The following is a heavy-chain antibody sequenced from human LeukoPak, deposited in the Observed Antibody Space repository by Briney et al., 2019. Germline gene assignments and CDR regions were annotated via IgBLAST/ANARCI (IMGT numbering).Heavy chain of an antibody. D-gene: IGHD4-11*01. CDR3: ARLRNYGDFDY. CDR1: GGSFSGYY. J-gene: IGHJ4*02. CDR2: INHSGST. V-gene: IGHV4-34*01. Sequence: PSETLSLTCAVYGGSFSGYYWSWIRQPPGKGLEWIGEINHSGSTNYNPSLKSRVTISVDTSKNQFSLKLSSVTAADTAVYYCARLRNYGDFDYWGQGTLVTVSS.